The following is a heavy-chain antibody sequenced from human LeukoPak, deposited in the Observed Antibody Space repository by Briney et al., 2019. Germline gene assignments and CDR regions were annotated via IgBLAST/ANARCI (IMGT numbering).Heavy chain of an antibody. J-gene: IGHJ4*02. CDR3: ARGGAAMAYY. CDR2: INSDGSST. CDR1: GFTFSSCW. Sequence: PGGSLRLSCSASGFTFSSCWMHWVRQAPGKGLVWVSRINSDGSSTSCADSVKGRFTISRDNAKNTLYLQMNSLRAEDTAVYYCARGGAAMAYYWGQGTLVTVSS. D-gene: IGHD5-18*01. V-gene: IGHV3-74*01.